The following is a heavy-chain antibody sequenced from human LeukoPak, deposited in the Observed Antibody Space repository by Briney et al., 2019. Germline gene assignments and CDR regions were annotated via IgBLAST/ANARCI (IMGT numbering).Heavy chain of an antibody. Sequence: SGPTLVNPTQTLTLTCTFSGFSLSTSGVGVGWIRQPPGKGLEWIGYIYYTGSTNYNPSLNSRVTISIHTSKTQFSLKLTSVTAADTAVYYCARDARTIKERSDAFDIWGQGTMVTVSS. CDR2: IYYTGST. J-gene: IGHJ3*02. CDR3: ARDARTIKERSDAFDI. D-gene: IGHD1-1*01. CDR1: GFSLSTSGVG. V-gene: IGHV4-61*08.